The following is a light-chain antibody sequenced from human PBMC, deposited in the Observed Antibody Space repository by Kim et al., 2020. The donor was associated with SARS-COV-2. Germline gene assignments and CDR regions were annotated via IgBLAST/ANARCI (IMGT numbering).Light chain of an antibody. CDR3: QSYDNDNHGV. CDR1: RGSIASKY. CDR2: GDD. Sequence: TVSLPCTRRRGSIASKYVQSYQRRPGSAPTTLIYGDDQRPSGVPDRFSASLDTSSNSASLIISGLKTEDEADYYCQSYDNDNHGVFGGGTQLTVL. V-gene: IGLV6-57*03. J-gene: IGLJ3*02.